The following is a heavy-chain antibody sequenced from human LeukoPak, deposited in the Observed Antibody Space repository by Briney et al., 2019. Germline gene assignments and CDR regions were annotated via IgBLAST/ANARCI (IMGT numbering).Heavy chain of an antibody. CDR2: ISYDGSDK. D-gene: IGHD6-13*01. CDR1: GFTFSSSG. CDR3: AKDRSASWSFDY. V-gene: IGHV3-30*18. J-gene: IGHJ4*02. Sequence: GGSMRLSCAASGFTFSSSGMHWVRQTPGEGLEWVAVISYDGSDKYYADSGKGRFTISRDNSKNTLYLQMNSLRAEDTAVYYCAKDRSASWSFDYWGQGTLVTVSS.